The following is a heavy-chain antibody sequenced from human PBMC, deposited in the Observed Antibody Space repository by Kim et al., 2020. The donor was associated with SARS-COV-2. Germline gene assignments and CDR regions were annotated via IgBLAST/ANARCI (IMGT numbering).Heavy chain of an antibody. CDR3: ARVGYSSSWYSVEYYYYYYGMDV. CDR2: ISYAGSNK. CDR1: GFTFSSYA. J-gene: IGHJ6*02. D-gene: IGHD6-13*01. V-gene: IGHV3-30*04. Sequence: GGSLRLSCAASGFTFSSYAMHWVRQAPGKGLEWVAVISYAGSNKYYADSVKGRFTISRDNSKNTLYLQMNSLRAEDTAVYYCARVGYSSSWYSVEYYYYYYGMDVWGQGTTVTVSS.